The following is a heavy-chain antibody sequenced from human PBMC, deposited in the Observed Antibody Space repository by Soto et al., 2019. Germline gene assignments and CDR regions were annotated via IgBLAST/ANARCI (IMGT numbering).Heavy chain of an antibody. D-gene: IGHD6-19*01. CDR2: INAGNGNT. Sequence: ASVKVSCKASGYTFTSYGISWVRQAPGQRLEWMGWINAGNGNTKYSQKFQGRVTITRDTSASTAYMELSSLRSEDTAVYYCARDGIAVSGRYPRPFDYWGQGNLVTVSS. CDR1: GYTFTSYG. J-gene: IGHJ4*02. CDR3: ARDGIAVSGRYPRPFDY. V-gene: IGHV1-3*01.